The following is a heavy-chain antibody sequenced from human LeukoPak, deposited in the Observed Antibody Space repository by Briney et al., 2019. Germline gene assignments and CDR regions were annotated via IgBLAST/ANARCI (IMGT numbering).Heavy chain of an antibody. D-gene: IGHD1-1*01. J-gene: IGHJ4*02. CDR1: GGSFSGYY. Sequence: PSETLSLTYAVYGGSFSGYYWSWIRQPPGKGLEWIGEINHSGSTNYNPSLKSRVTISVDTSKNQFSLKLSSVTAADTAVYYCARESTGTNRVNDYWGQGTLVTVSS. CDR3: ARESTGTNRVNDY. CDR2: INHSGST. V-gene: IGHV4-34*01.